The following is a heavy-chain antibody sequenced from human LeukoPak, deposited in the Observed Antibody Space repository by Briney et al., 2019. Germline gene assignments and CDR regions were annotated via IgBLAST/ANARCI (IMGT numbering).Heavy chain of an antibody. D-gene: IGHD4-17*01. CDR3: AREGLTTEAFDI. CDR1: GYTFTSYY. Sequence: GASVKVSCKASGYTFTSYYMHWVRQAPGQGLEWMGIINPSGGSTSYAQKFQGRVTMTRDMSTSTVYMELSSLRSEDTAVYYCAREGLTTEAFDIWGQGTMVTVSS. V-gene: IGHV1-46*01. CDR2: INPSGGST. J-gene: IGHJ3*02.